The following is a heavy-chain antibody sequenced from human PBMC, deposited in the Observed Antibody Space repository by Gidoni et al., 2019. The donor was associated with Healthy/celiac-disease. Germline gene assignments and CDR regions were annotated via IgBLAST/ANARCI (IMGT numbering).Heavy chain of an antibody. CDR3: ARIQDGWELHFDY. CDR2: IFSNDEK. CDR1: GFSLSNARMG. J-gene: IGHJ4*02. D-gene: IGHD1-26*01. V-gene: IGHV2-26*01. Sequence: QVTLKESGPVLVKPTETLTLTCTVSGFSLSNARMGVSWIRQPPGKALESLAHIFSNDEKSYSTSLKSRLTITKDTSKSQVVLTMTNMDPVDTATYYCARIQDGWELHFDYWGQGTLVTVSS.